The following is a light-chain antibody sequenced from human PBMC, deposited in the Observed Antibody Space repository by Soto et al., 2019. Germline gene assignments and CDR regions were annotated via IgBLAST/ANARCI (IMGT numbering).Light chain of an antibody. V-gene: IGLV1-44*01. J-gene: IGLJ3*02. Sequence: QSVLTQPPLASGTPGQRVTISCSGRSSNIGNNAVAWYKQVPGTAPRLFVYASNQRPSGVPDRFSGSKSGTSASLAISGLQSEDEADYYCASWDDSLNGWVFGGGTKLTVL. CDR2: ASN. CDR1: SSNIGNNA. CDR3: ASWDDSLNGWV.